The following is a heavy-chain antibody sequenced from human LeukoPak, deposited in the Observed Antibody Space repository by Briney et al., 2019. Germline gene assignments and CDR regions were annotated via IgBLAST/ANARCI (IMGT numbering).Heavy chain of an antibody. V-gene: IGHV4-61*02. CDR2: IYTTGST. Sequence: SETLSLTCTVSGGSISSGNYYWSWIRQPAGKGLEWIVRIYTTGSTNYNPSLKSRVTISVDTSKNQFSLKLNSVTAADTAVYYCARAYIPIAAAGKPHYYYYYMDVWGKGTTVTISS. D-gene: IGHD6-13*01. CDR3: ARAYIPIAAAGKPHYYYYYMDV. J-gene: IGHJ6*03. CDR1: GGSISSGNYY.